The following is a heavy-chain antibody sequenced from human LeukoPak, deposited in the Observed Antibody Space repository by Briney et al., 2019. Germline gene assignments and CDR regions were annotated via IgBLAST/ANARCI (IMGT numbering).Heavy chain of an antibody. CDR3: ARGTDAYLASFDY. CDR2: INHSGST. J-gene: IGHJ4*02. V-gene: IGHV4-39*07. D-gene: IGHD3-16*01. Sequence: SETLSLTCTVSGGSISSGDYYWSWIRQPPGKGLEWIGVINHSGSTNYNPSLKSRVTISVDTSKNQFSLKLSSVTAADTAVFYCARGTDAYLASFDYWGQGTLVTVSP. CDR1: GGSISSGDYY.